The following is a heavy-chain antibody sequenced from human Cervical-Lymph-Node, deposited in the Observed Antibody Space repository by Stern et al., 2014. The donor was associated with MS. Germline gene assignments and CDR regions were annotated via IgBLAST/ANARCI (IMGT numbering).Heavy chain of an antibody. Sequence: VQLEESGAEVKQPGASVKVSCKTSGYSFTRYDIHWVRLAPGQGLEWMGLIVPGVGSTTYAQTWQGRVSMTRDTSATTVYMELRSLRSEDTAVYYCARSGLGGAVGSWGQGTLVTVSA. V-gene: IGHV1-46*04. CDR2: IVPGVGST. J-gene: IGHJ5*02. CDR3: ARSGLGGAVGS. CDR1: GYSFTRYD. D-gene: IGHD3-10*01.